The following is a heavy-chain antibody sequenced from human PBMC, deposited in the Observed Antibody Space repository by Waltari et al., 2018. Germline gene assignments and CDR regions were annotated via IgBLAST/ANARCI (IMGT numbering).Heavy chain of an antibody. D-gene: IGHD2-15*01. CDR2: INRDVSDT. CDR1: GFTVRGSW. J-gene: IGHJ4*02. V-gene: IGHV3-74*01. Sequence: EVQLVESGGGLFQVGGSLRLACEASGFTVRGSWMHWVRLGPGKGLLWVSRINRDVSDTAYADSAKGRFTISRDNAKNTLFLQMNSLRDEDTGVYYCARAGLLGGLDWWGQGTLVTVSS. CDR3: ARAGLLGGLDW.